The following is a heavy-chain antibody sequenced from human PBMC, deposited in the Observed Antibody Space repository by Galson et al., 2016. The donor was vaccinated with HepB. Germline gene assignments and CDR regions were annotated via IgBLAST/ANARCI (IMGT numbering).Heavy chain of an antibody. V-gene: IGHV1-18*01. J-gene: IGHJ5*01. Sequence: SVKVSCKASGYTFNNFGVTWVRQAPGQGLEWMGWITAYSGKTDYAQKFQGRVTMTSDTSASTAYMELSGLTSADTAIYYCARGTNSGFDSWGQGTLVTVSS. CDR1: GYTFNNFG. D-gene: IGHD6-25*01. CDR2: ITAYSGKT. CDR3: ARGTNSGFDS.